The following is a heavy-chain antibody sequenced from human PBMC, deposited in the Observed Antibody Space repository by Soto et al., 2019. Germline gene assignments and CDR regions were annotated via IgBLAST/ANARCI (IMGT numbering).Heavy chain of an antibody. D-gene: IGHD3-16*02. CDR1: GYTFTGYY. CDR2: INPNSGGT. CDR3: ARGKGYHYVWGSYRYGNWFDT. Sequence: GASVQVSCKASGYTFTGYYMHWVRQAPGQGLEWMGWINPNSGGTNYAQKFRGRVTMTRDTSISTAYMELSRLRSDDKAVYYCARGKGYHYVWGSYRYGNWFDTWGQGTLVTVSS. J-gene: IGHJ5*02. V-gene: IGHV1-2*02.